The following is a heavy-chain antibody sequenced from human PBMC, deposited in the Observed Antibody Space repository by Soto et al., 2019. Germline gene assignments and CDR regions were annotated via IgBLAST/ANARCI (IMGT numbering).Heavy chain of an antibody. CDR1: GYTLTELS. V-gene: IGHV1-24*01. D-gene: IGHD2-15*01. CDR2: FDPEDGET. J-gene: IGHJ5*02. CDR3: ATAADCSGGSCYEWNWFDP. Sequence: PLASVKVSCKVSGYTLTELSMHWVRQAPGKGLEWMGGFDPEDGETIYAQKFQGRVTMTEDTSTDTAYMELSSLRSEDTAVYYCATAADCSGGSCYEWNWFDPWGQGTLVTSPQ.